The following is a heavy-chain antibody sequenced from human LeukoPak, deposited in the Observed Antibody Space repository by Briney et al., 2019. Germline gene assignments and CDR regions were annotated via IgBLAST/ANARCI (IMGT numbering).Heavy chain of an antibody. CDR1: GFTFSSYG. Sequence: GGSLRLSCAASGFTFSSYGMHWVRQAPGKGLEWVAFIRYDGSNKYYADSVKGRFTISRDNSKNTLYLQMNSLRAEDTAVYYCARATMVRGVPIDFDYWGQGTLVTVSS. V-gene: IGHV3-30*02. J-gene: IGHJ4*02. CDR2: IRYDGSNK. CDR3: ARATMVRGVPIDFDY. D-gene: IGHD3-10*01.